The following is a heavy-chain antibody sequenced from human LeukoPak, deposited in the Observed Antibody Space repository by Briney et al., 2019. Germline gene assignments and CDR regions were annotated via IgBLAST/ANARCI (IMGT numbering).Heavy chain of an antibody. CDR1: GYSFTSYW. CDR3: ARRADYYDSRTEPFDY. J-gene: IGHJ4*02. Sequence: GESLKISCKGSGYSFTSYWIGWVRQMPGKGLEWMGIIYPGNSDTRYSPSFQGQVTISADKSISTAYLQWSSLKASDTAMYYCARRADYYDSRTEPFDYWGQGTLVTVSS. CDR2: IYPGNSDT. D-gene: IGHD3-22*01. V-gene: IGHV5-51*01.